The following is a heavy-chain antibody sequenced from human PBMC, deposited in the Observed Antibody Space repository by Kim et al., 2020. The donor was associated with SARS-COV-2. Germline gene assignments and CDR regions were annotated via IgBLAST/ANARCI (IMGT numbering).Heavy chain of an antibody. CDR3: SASDY. V-gene: IGHV3-23*01. J-gene: IGHJ4*02. Sequence: GGRTHYADSVKGRFTISRDNSKNTLYLQLNSLRAEDTAVYYCSASDYWGQGTLVTVSS. CDR2: GGRT.